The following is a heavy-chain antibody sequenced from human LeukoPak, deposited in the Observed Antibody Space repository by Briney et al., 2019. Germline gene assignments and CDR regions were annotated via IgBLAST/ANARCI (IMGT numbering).Heavy chain of an antibody. V-gene: IGHV4-31*03. CDR1: GCSINSGGYY. CDR2: IYYSGST. Sequence: SQTLSLTCTVSGCSINSGGYYWSWIRQHPGKGLEWIGYIYYSGSTYYNPSLKSRVTISVDTSKRQFSLKLNSVTAADTAVYYCARWSSLAAAKAFDYWGQGTLVTVSS. J-gene: IGHJ4*02. D-gene: IGHD6-13*01. CDR3: ARWSSLAAAKAFDY.